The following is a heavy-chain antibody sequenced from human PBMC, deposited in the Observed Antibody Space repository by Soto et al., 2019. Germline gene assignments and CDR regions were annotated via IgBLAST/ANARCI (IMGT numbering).Heavy chain of an antibody. Sequence: PVGSLRLSCAASGFTFSSYWMHWVRQAPGKGLVWVSRINSDGSSTSYADSVKGRFTISRDNAKNTLYLQMNSLRAEDTAVYYCARDPPGYDFWSGYYSDYWGQGTLVTVSS. V-gene: IGHV3-74*01. D-gene: IGHD3-3*01. CDR2: INSDGSST. CDR1: GFTFSSYW. J-gene: IGHJ4*02. CDR3: ARDPPGYDFWSGYYSDY.